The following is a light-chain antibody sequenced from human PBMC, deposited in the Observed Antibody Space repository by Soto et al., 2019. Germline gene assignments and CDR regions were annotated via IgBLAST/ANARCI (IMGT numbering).Light chain of an antibody. V-gene: IGKV3-11*01. CDR3: QHRMNWPLT. CDR2: DAS. CDR1: QTISSY. J-gene: IGKJ5*01. Sequence: EIVLTQSPATLSLSPGERATLSCRASQTISSYLLWYQQKPGQAPRLLIYDASNRATGIPARISGSGSETDFTLTISSLEPEDFAVYYCQHRMNWPLTFGQGTRLEIK.